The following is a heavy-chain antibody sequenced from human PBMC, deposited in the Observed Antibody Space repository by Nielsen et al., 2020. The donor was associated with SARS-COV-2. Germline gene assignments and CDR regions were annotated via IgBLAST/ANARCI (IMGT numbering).Heavy chain of an antibody. J-gene: IGHJ4*02. Sequence: GASLKISCAASGFSLSSYWMHWVRQAPGKGLVWVSRVSGDGMKTDDADSVKGRFTLSRDNTENALYLRMNSLRAEDTAVYYCARLGSFWGQGTLVTVSS. D-gene: IGHD2-2*03. V-gene: IGHV3-74*01. CDR1: GFSLSSYW. CDR2: VSGDGMKT. CDR3: ARLGSF.